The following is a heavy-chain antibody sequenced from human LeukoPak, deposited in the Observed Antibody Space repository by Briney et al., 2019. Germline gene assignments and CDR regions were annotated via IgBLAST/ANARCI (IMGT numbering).Heavy chain of an antibody. V-gene: IGHV4-39*07. CDR3: ARDMRYYYYGMDV. CDR2: IYYSGST. D-gene: IGHD2-2*01. CDR1: GGSISSSSYY. Sequence: SETLSLTCTVSGGSISSSSYYWGWIRQPPGKGLEWIGSIYYSGSTYYNPSLKSRVTISVDTSKNQFSLKLSSVTAADTAVYYCARDMRYYYYGMDVWGQGTTVTVSS. J-gene: IGHJ6*02.